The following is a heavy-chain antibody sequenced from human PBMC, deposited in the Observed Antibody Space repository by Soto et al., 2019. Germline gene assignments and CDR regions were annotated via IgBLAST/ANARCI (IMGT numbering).Heavy chain of an antibody. CDR3: ARDGVLLRVDAFDI. D-gene: IGHD1-26*01. CDR1: GGSVSSGSYY. Sequence: SETLSLTCTVSGGSVSSGSYYWSWIRQPPGKGLEWIGYIYYSGSTNYNPSLKSRVTISVDTSKNQFSLKLSSVTAADTAVYYCARDGVLLRVDAFDIWGQGTMVTVSS. CDR2: IYYSGST. V-gene: IGHV4-61*01. J-gene: IGHJ3*02.